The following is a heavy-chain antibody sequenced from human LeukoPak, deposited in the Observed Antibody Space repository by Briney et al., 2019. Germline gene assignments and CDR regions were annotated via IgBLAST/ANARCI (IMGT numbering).Heavy chain of an antibody. CDR2: IYYSGST. CDR3: ASADTAMVDGFDY. V-gene: IGHV4-59*01. CDR1: GGSISSYY. J-gene: IGHJ4*02. Sequence: SETLSLTCTVSGGSISSYYWSWIRQPPGKGLEWIGYIYYSGSTNYNPSLKSRVTISVDTSKNQFSLKLSSVTAAYTAVYYCASADTAMVDGFDYWGQGTLVTVSS. D-gene: IGHD5-18*01.